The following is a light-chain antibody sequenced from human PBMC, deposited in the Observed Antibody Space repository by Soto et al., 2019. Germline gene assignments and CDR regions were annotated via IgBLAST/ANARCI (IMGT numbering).Light chain of an antibody. Sequence: EIVLTQSPGTLSLSPGERATVSCRASQSVGSNYLAWYQQKPGQAPRLLTFGASSRATGIPDRFSASGSGTDFTLTISRLEPEDFAVYYCQQYGTSPWTFGQGTKVDIK. CDR3: QQYGTSPWT. J-gene: IGKJ1*01. V-gene: IGKV3-20*01. CDR1: QSVGSNY. CDR2: GAS.